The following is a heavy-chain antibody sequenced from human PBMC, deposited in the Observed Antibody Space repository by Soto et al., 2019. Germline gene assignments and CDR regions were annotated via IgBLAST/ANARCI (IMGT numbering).Heavy chain of an antibody. CDR1: GGSISIYY. V-gene: IGHV4-59*08. J-gene: IGHJ6*02. CDR2: IYYSGST. CDR3: ARQGPYGMDV. Sequence: LSLTCTVSGGSISIYYWSWIRQPPGKGLEWIGYIYYSGSTNYNPSLKSRVTISVDTSKNQFSLKLSSVTAADTAVYYCARQGPYGMDVWGQGTTVTVSS.